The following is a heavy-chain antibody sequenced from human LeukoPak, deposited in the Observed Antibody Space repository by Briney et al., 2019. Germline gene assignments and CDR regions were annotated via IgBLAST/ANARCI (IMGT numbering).Heavy chain of an antibody. CDR3: ARVVNGYTSAWYVDY. CDR1: GDSISSGTYY. D-gene: IGHD6-19*01. J-gene: IGHJ4*02. Sequence: PSQTLSLTCTASGDSISSGTYYWSWIRQPAGKGLEWIGRIYASGSTNYNPSLTSRVTISIDTSKNQFSLKLSSVTAADTAVYYCARVVNGYTSAWYVDYWGQGTLITVSS. V-gene: IGHV4-61*02. CDR2: IYASGST.